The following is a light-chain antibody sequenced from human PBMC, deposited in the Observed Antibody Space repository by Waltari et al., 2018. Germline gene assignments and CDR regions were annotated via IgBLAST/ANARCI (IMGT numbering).Light chain of an antibody. J-gene: IGLJ2*01. Sequence: QSALTQPRSVSGSPGQSVTISCTGTSSDVGGYKYVSWHQQHPGKPPKLLIFDVSERPSGVPDRFSGSKSGNTASLTISGLQAEDEADYYCCSYAGGYTIAVGGGTKLTVL. CDR3: CSYAGGYTIA. CDR1: SSDVGGYKY. V-gene: IGLV2-11*01. CDR2: DVS.